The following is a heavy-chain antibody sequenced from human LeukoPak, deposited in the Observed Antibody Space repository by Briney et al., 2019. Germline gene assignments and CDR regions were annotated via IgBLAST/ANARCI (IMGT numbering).Heavy chain of an antibody. CDR2: ISRSSSYI. V-gene: IGHV3-21*01. D-gene: IGHD2-8*02. Sequence: GGSLRLSCAASGFPFSTYTMNWVRQAPGKGLEWVSSISRSSSYIYYADSMKGRFTISRDNAKNSLYLQMNNLRAEDTAVYYCARDRRYFDTGGLGGPDYWGQGTLVTVSS. J-gene: IGHJ4*02. CDR1: GFPFSTYT. CDR3: ARDRRYFDTGGLGGPDY.